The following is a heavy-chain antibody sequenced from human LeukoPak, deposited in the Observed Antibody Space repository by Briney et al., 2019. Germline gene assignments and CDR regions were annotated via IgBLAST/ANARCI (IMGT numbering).Heavy chain of an antibody. Sequence: SSETLSLTCTVSGGSISSSNFYWGWIRQPPGKGLEWIGSIYYSGSTYYNPSLKSRVSISVDTSKNQFSLKLSSVTAADTAVYYCARARSACFDYWGQGTLVTVSS. CDR3: ARARSACFDY. J-gene: IGHJ4*02. CDR2: IYYSGST. CDR1: GGSISSSNFY. V-gene: IGHV4-39*07.